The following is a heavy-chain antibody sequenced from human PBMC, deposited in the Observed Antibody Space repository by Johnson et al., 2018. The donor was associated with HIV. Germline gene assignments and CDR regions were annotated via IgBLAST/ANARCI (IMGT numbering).Heavy chain of an antibody. V-gene: IGHV3-33*01. J-gene: IGHJ3*02. CDR2: IWYDGSKK. D-gene: IGHD2-2*01. Sequence: QVQLVESGGGVVQPGRSLRLSCAASGFTFSSYGMHWVRQAPGKGLEWVAVIWYDGSKKYYADSVKGPFTISIDNSKNTLYVQMYSLRAEDTALYYCARERRSTNTWYVRDAFDIWGQGTLVTVSS. CDR1: GFTFSSYG. CDR3: ARERRSTNTWYVRDAFDI.